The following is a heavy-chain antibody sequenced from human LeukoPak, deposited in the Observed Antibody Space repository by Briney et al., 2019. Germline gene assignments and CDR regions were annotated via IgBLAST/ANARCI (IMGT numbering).Heavy chain of an antibody. CDR3: ARLSCSGGSCYGHDY. V-gene: IGHV4-59*08. Sequence: SETLSLTCTVSGGSISSYYWGWIRQPPGKGLEWIGYIYYSGSTNYNPSLKSRVTISVDTSKNQFSLKLSSVTAADTAVYYCARLSCSGGSCYGHDYWGQGTLVTVSS. CDR2: IYYSGST. D-gene: IGHD2-15*01. J-gene: IGHJ4*02. CDR1: GGSISSYY.